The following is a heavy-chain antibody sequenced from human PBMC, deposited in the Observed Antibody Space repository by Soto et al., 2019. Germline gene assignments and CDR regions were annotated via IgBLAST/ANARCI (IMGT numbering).Heavy chain of an antibody. D-gene: IGHD2-21*02. J-gene: IGHJ4*02. Sequence: PGESLKISCKGSGYSFTSYWIGWVRQMPGKGLEWMGIIYPRDSYTKYSPSFQGQVTISVDKSISTAYLQWSSLKASDTAIYYCASGDCGADCDTNYFDYWGQGALVTVSS. CDR2: IYPRDSYT. CDR3: ASGDCGADCDTNYFDY. CDR1: GYSFTSYW. V-gene: IGHV5-51*01.